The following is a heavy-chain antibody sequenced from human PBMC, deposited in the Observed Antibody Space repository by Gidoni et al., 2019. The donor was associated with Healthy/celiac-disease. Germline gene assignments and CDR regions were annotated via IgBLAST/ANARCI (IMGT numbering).Heavy chain of an antibody. CDR3: AITYYYDSSGYYFVDY. J-gene: IGHJ4*02. V-gene: IGHV4-39*01. CDR2: IYYSGST. CDR1: GGSISSSSYY. D-gene: IGHD3-22*01. Sequence: QLQLQESGPGLVQPSETLSLTCTVPGGSISSSSYYWGWIRQPPGKGLEWIGSIYYSGSTYYNPSLKSRVTISVDTSKNQFSLKLSSVTAADTAVYYCAITYYYDSSGYYFVDYWGQGTLVTVSS.